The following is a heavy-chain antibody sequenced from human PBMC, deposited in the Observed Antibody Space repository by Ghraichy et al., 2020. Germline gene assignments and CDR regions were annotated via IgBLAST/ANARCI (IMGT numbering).Heavy chain of an antibody. D-gene: IGHD4-11*01. CDR1: GFTFSSYS. CDR3: ARGLQMNYFDY. CDR2: ISSSSSYI. Sequence: GESLNISCAASGFTFSSYSMNWVRQAPGKGLEWVSSISSSSSYIYYADSVKGRFTISRDNAKNSLYLQMNSLRAEDTAVYYCARGLQMNYFDYWGQGTLVTVSS. V-gene: IGHV3-21*01. J-gene: IGHJ4*02.